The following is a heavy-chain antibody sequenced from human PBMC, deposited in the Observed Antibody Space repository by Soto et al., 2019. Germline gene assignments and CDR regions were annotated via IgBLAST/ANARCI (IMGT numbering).Heavy chain of an antibody. Sequence: QQQLVQSGAEVKKPGSSVKVSCKAAGGTFGNYAISWVRQAPGQGLEWMGKIIPIFKTANYAQKFQGRITITADRSPRTDIAYMELSSLRSEDTALYYGARVSIPGIYGEDVWGQGTTVTVSS. CDR1: GGTFGNYA. J-gene: IGHJ6*02. D-gene: IGHD2-2*01. CDR3: ARVSIPGIYGEDV. V-gene: IGHV1-69*06. CDR2: IIPIFKTA.